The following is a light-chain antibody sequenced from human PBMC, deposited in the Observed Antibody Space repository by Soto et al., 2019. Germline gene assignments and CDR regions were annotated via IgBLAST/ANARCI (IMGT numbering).Light chain of an antibody. CDR2: LGS. Sequence: DIGINQTPISLAVTPGESASISCSSSQSLLHRNGKNYLDWYLQKPGQSPQLLIYLGSSRASGVPDRVSGSGSGTDFTLKIGRVEAEDVGIYYCMQGLQSTITFGQGTRLEIK. V-gene: IGKV2-28*01. CDR1: QSLLHRNGKNY. CDR3: MQGLQSTIT. J-gene: IGKJ5*01.